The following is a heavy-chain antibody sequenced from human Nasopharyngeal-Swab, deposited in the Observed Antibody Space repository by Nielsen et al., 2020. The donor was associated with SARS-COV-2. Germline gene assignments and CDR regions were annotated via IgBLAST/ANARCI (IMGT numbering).Heavy chain of an antibody. J-gene: IGHJ4*02. CDR1: GYTFTDYY. CDR3: AYSSSFGYFDY. D-gene: IGHD6-6*01. Sequence: ASVKVSCKASGYTFTDYYMHWVRQAPGQGLEWMGRINPNSGGTNYAQKFQGRVTMTRDTSTSTAYMELSRLRSDDTAVYYCAYSSSFGYFDYWGQGTLVTVSS. CDR2: INPNSGGT. V-gene: IGHV1-2*06.